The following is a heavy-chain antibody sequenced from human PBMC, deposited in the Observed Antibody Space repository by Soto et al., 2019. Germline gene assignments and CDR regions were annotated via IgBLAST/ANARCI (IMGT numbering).Heavy chain of an antibody. V-gene: IGHV1-69*01. CDR3: ARGWGYDSNDYYYAY. D-gene: IGHD3-22*01. CDR1: GGTFSRHA. CDR2: IIPIFGTA. Sequence: QVQLVQSGAELRKPGSSVKVSCKASGGTFSRHAISWVRQAPGQGLEWMGGIIPIFGTANHAQKFQGRVTIIADESTSTVYMELSSLRSEDTAMYYCARGWGYDSNDYYYAYWGQGTLVIVS. J-gene: IGHJ4*02.